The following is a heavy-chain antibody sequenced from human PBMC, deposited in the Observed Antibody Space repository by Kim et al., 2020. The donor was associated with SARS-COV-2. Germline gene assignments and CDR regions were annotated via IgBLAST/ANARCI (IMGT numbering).Heavy chain of an antibody. J-gene: IGHJ6*01. CDR1: GFTFSSIE. D-gene: IGHD3-22*01. CDR3: ARDGGQWGNKVVGALYYYTLDV. CDR2: ISSSGTTI. V-gene: IGHV3-48*03. Sequence: GGSLRLSCAASGFTFSSIEMNWVRQAPGKGLEWVSYISSSGTTIFYADSVKGRFTISRDNAKNSLFLQMNSLRAEDTAVYYCARDGGQWGNKVVGALYYYTLDVWGQGTTVTVSS.